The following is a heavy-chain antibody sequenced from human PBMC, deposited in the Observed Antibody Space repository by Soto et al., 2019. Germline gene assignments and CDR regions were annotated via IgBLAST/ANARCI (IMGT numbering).Heavy chain of an antibody. D-gene: IGHD4-17*01. J-gene: IGHJ6*02. CDR2: ISGSGGSA. V-gene: IGHV3-23*01. CDR1: GFTFSSYA. Sequence: EVQLLESGGGLVQPGGSLRLSCAASGFTFSSYAMSWVRQAPGKGLEWVSTISGSGGSAYYADSVKGRFTISRDNSKNALYLQMNSLRAEDTAVYYCAKALYADYYYRLDVWGQGTTVTVSS. CDR3: AKALYADYYYRLDV.